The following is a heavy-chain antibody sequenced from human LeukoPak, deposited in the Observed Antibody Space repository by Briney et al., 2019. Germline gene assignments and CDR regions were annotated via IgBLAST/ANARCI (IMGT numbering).Heavy chain of an antibody. D-gene: IGHD6-19*01. CDR2: ISWNSGSI. CDR3: ARTREQWQVLDY. V-gene: IGHV3-9*01. CDR1: GFTFDDYA. J-gene: IGHJ4*02. Sequence: PGRSLRLSCAASGFTFDDYAMHWVRQAPGKGLEWVSGISWNSGSIGYADSVKGRFTISRDNAKNMVFLQMNSLSAEDTAVYYCARTREQWQVLDYWGQGTRVTVSS.